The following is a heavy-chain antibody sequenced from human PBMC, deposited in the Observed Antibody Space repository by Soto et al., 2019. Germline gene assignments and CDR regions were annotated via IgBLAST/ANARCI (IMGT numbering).Heavy chain of an antibody. J-gene: IGHJ5*02. CDR1: GFTFSNYW. V-gene: IGHV3-74*01. CDR3: ATGTNWFDP. CDR2: INSDGSST. Sequence: TGGSLRLSCEASGFTFSNYWMHWVRQAPGKGLVWVSRINSDGSSTSYADSVKDRFTISRDNAKNTLFLQMNSLRAEDTALYYCATGTNWFDPWGQGTLVTVS.